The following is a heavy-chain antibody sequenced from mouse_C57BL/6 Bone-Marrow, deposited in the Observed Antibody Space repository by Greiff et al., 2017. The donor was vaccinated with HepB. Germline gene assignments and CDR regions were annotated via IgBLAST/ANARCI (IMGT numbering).Heavy chain of an antibody. CDR3: ARRDYDGFAY. D-gene: IGHD2-4*01. J-gene: IGHJ3*01. Sequence: VQRVESGAELARPGASVKLSCKASDYTFTSYGISWVKQRTGQGLEWIGEIYPRSGNTYYNEKFKGKATLTADKSSSTAYMELRSLTSEDSAVYFCARRDYDGFAYWGQGTLVTVSA. V-gene: IGHV1-81*01. CDR2: IYPRSGNT. CDR1: DYTFTSYG.